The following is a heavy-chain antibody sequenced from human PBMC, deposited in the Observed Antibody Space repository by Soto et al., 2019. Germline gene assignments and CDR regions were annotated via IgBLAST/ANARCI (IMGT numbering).Heavy chain of an antibody. CDR1: GYTFTNYW. CDR2: IYPGDSDT. J-gene: IGHJ6*02. Sequence: GESLKISCKGSGYTFTNYWIGWVRQMPGKGLEWMGIIYPGDSDTKYNPSFQGQVTISADKSITTTYLRWTRLKVSDTEIYYCAASIFYYGMDVWGQGTTASVSS. CDR3: AASIFYYGMDV. V-gene: IGHV5-51*01.